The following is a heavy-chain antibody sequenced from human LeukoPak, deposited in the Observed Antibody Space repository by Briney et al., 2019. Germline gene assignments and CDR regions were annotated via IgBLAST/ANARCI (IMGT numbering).Heavy chain of an antibody. CDR1: GGTFSSYT. CDR2: IISISGTP. CDR3: ASHGSPNSIATSAHPPLRWFDP. V-gene: IGHV1-69*05. J-gene: IGHJ5*02. Sequence: SVKVSCKASGGTFSSYTISWVRQAPGQGLDWMGGIISISGTPNYAQKFQGRVTITTDESTSTAYMELYSLRSEDTAVYYCASHGSPNSIATSAHPPLRWFDPWGQGTLVTVSS. D-gene: IGHD6-13*01.